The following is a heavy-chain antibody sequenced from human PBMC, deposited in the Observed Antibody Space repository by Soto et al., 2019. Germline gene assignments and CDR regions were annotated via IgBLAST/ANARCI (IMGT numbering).Heavy chain of an antibody. CDR3: ARDQRYYYGSGSYDYYGMDV. CDR1: GGSISSGGYY. Sequence: LSLTCTVSGGSISSGGYYWSWICQHPGKGLEWIGYIYYSGSTYYNPSLKSRVTISVDTSKNQFSLKLSSVTAADTAVYYCARDQRYYYGSGSYDYYGMDVWGQGTTVTVSS. J-gene: IGHJ6*02. D-gene: IGHD3-10*01. V-gene: IGHV4-31*03. CDR2: IYYSGST.